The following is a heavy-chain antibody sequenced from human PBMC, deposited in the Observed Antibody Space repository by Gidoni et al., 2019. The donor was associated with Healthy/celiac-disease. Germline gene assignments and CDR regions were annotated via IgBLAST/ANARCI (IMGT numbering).Heavy chain of an antibody. CDR1: GGSISRYY. J-gene: IGHJ1*01. V-gene: IGHV4-59*01. D-gene: IGHD2-15*01. CDR2: IYYSGST. CDR3: ARFVGYCSGGSCYPEWFQH. Sequence: QVQLQESGPGLVKPSATLSLPCTVSGGSISRYYWSWIRQPPGKGLEWIGYIYYSGSTNYNPSLKSRVTISVDTSKNQFSLKLSSVTAADTAVYYCARFVGYCSGGSCYPEWFQHWGQGTLVTVSS.